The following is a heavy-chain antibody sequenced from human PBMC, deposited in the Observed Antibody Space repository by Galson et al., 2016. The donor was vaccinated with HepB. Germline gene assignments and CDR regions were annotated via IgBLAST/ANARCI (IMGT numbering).Heavy chain of an antibody. J-gene: IGHJ5*02. CDR3: AKGGGKWLQFNWFDP. Sequence: SLRLSCAASGFTFSDYAMSWVRQAPGKGLELVSAISGTGGDTYSADSVKGRFTISRDNSKNTLYLQMSSLRADDTAVYYCAKGGGKWLQFNWFDPWGQGALVTVSS. CDR2: ISGTGGDT. CDR1: GFTFSDYA. V-gene: IGHV3-23*01. D-gene: IGHD5-24*01.